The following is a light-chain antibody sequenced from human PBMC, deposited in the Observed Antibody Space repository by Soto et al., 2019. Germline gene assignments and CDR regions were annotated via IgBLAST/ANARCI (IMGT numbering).Light chain of an antibody. CDR3: QQYGSSTWT. CDR2: GAS. CDR1: QSVSSSY. Sequence: EIVLTQSPGTLSLSPGERATLSCRASQSVSSSYLAWYQQKPGQAPRLLIYGASSRATGIPDRFSGSGSGXXXXLXIXRXEPEDFAVYYCQQYGSSTWTFGQGTKVEIK. J-gene: IGKJ1*01. V-gene: IGKV3-20*01.